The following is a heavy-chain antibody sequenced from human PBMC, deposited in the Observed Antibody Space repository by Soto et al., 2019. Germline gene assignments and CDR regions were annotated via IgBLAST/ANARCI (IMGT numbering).Heavy chain of an antibody. CDR1: GFPFRSYW. V-gene: IGHV3-7*05. J-gene: IGHJ4*02. CDR2: IKQDGTAT. Sequence: EVQMVESGGGLVQPGGSLRLSCAASGFPFRSYWISWVRQAPGKGLEWVATIKQDGTATYYLDSVKGRFTISRDNAKTSLYLQMNSLRAEDTAVYYCASYSYVSGSRSFDYCGQGTLVTVFS. CDR3: ASYSYVSGSRSFDY. D-gene: IGHD3-10*01.